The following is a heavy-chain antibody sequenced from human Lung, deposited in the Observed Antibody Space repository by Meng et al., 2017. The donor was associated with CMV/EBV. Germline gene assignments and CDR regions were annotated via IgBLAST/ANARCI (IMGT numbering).Heavy chain of an antibody. Sequence: QIPVQDYCATLVTDRQTLTLICTLSGFSLRSRCVGVGWIRQPPGKALEWLELIYWDDDKRYSPSLKSRLTITKDTSKNQVVLTMTNMDPLDTATYYCAHDNSGTYFDYWGQGTLVTVSS. V-gene: IGHV2-5*02. J-gene: IGHJ4*02. CDR3: AHDNSGTYFDY. CDR1: GFSLRSRCVG. CDR2: IYWDDDK. D-gene: IGHD3-22*01.